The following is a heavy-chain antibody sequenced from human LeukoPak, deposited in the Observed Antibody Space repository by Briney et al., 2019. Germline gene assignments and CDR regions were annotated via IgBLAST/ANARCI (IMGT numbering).Heavy chain of an antibody. Sequence: GESLKISCKGSGYSFTSYWIGWVRQMPGKGLEWMWIIYPGDSDTRYSPSFQGQVTISADKSISTAYLQWSSLKASDTAMYYCARVANYYDSSGYYSLYYFDYWGQGTLVTVSP. CDR2: IYPGDSDT. J-gene: IGHJ4*02. CDR3: ARVANYYDSSGYYSLYYFDY. V-gene: IGHV5-51*01. D-gene: IGHD3-22*01. CDR1: GYSFTSYW.